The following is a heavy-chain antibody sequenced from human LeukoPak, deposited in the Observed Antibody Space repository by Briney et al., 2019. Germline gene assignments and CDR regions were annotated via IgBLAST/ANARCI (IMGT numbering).Heavy chain of an antibody. D-gene: IGHD6-19*01. V-gene: IGHV3-23*01. CDR3: ARAAGSETY. CDR2: ISGSGGRT. Sequence: GGSLRLSCAASGFTFSSYAMSWVRQAPGKGLEWVSVISGSGGRTYYADSVKGRFTISRDNSKNTLYVQMNSLRAEDTAVYYCARAAGSETYWGQGTLVTVSS. CDR1: GFTFSSYA. J-gene: IGHJ4*02.